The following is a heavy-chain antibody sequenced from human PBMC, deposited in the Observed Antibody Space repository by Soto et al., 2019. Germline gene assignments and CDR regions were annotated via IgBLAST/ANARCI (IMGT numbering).Heavy chain of an antibody. Sequence: GGSLRLSCAASGFTFSSYSMNWVRQAPGRGLEWVSSISSSSSYIYYADSVKGRFTISRDNAKNSLYLQMTTLRAEDTAVYYFSRYFRNYYYDSSGKKTPGDAFDIWGQGTMVTVSS. V-gene: IGHV3-21*01. CDR3: SRYFRNYYYDSSGKKTPGDAFDI. J-gene: IGHJ3*02. D-gene: IGHD3-22*01. CDR1: GFTFSSYS. CDR2: ISSSSSYI.